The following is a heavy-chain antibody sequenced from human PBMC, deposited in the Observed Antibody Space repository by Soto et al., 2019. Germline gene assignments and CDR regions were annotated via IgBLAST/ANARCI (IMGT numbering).Heavy chain of an antibody. V-gene: IGHV3-23*01. CDR2: ISGSGGST. Sequence: GGSLRLSCSASGFTISSYAMHWVRQAPGEGQGLRRGLEWVSAISGSGGSTYYADSVKGRFTISRDNSKNTLYLQMNSLRAEDTAVYYCAKKNYESTQPKWLLFSHYYYMDVWGKGTTVTVS. CDR3: AKKNYESTQPKWLLFSHYYYMDV. D-gene: IGHD3-3*01. J-gene: IGHJ6*03. CDR1: GFTISSYA.